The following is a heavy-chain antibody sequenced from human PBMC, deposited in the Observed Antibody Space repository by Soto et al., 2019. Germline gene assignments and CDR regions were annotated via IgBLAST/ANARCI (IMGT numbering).Heavy chain of an antibody. CDR1: GGSISSGGYY. V-gene: IGHV4-31*03. CDR3: ARNSVVVVTAIDY. Sequence: QVQLQESGPGLVKPSQTLSLTCTVSGGSISSGGYYWSWIRQHPGKGLEWIGYIYYSGSTYYNPSLKRRVTISVDTSKNQFSLKLSSVTAADTAVYYCARNSVVVVTAIDYWGQGTLVTVSS. D-gene: IGHD2-21*02. CDR2: IYYSGST. J-gene: IGHJ4*02.